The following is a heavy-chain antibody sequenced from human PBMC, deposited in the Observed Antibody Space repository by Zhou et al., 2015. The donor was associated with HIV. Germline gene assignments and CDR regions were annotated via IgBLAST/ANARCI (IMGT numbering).Heavy chain of an antibody. J-gene: IGHJ5*02. CDR1: GGTFSSYA. Sequence: QVQLVQSGAEVKKPGSSVKVSCKASGGTFSSYAISWVRQAPGQGLEWMGGIIPIFGTANYAQKFQGRVTITADESTSTAYMELSSLRSEDTAVYYCARTGVTIFGVVAANWFDPWGQGTLVTVSS. V-gene: IGHV1-69*12. CDR3: ARTGVTIFGVVAANWFDP. D-gene: IGHD3-3*01. CDR2: IIPIFGTA.